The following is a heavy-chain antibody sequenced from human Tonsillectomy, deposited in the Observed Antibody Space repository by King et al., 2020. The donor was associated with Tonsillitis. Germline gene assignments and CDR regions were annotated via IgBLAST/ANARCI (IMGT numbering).Heavy chain of an antibody. CDR2: IKQDGSEK. J-gene: IGHJ6*03. V-gene: IGHV3-7*03. D-gene: IGHD3-16*01. Sequence: QLVQSGGGLVQPGGSLRLSCAASGFTFRSYWMSWVRQAPGKGLEWVANIKQDGSEKNYVDSVKGRFTSSRDNAKNSLYLQMKSLRAEDTAAYYCARVGGIYIHYMDVWGKGTTVTVSS. CDR3: ARVGGIYIHYMDV. CDR1: GFTFRSYW.